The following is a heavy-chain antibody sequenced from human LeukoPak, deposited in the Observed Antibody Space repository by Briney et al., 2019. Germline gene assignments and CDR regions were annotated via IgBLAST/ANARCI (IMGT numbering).Heavy chain of an antibody. D-gene: IGHD3-16*01. V-gene: IGHV4-30-4*01. CDR3: ARAGIITSFLPRPDD. CDR1: GGSLSSGDYY. CDR2: IYYSGST. Sequence: SETLSLTCTVSGGSLSSGDYYWRWLRQPPGKGLEWVGYIYYSGSTYYNPSLKSRVTISEDTSKNEFSLKLSSVTAADTAVYYCARAGIITSFLPRPDDWGQGTLVTVSS. J-gene: IGHJ4*02.